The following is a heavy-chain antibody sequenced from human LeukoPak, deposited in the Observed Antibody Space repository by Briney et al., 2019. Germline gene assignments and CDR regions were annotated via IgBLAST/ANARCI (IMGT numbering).Heavy chain of an antibody. CDR3: ARGPRGIAAPLKWFDP. J-gene: IGHJ5*02. D-gene: IGHD6-6*01. Sequence: PSETLSLTCTVSGGSISSGGYYWSWIRLHPGKGLEWIGYIYYSGSTYYNPSLKSRVTISVDTSKNQFSLKLSSVTAADTAVYYCARGPRGIAAPLKWFDPWGQGTLVTVSS. CDR1: GGSISSGGYY. V-gene: IGHV4-31*03. CDR2: IYYSGST.